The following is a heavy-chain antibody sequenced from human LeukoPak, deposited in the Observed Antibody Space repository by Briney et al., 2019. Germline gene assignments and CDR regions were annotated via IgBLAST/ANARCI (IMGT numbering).Heavy chain of an antibody. J-gene: IGHJ4*02. D-gene: IGHD3-9*01. CDR3: ASGAYDILTGYYDPSPF. V-gene: IGHV3-21*01. Sequence: PGGSLRLSCAASGFTFNSYSMSWVRQAPGKGLEWVSAISGSGGSTYYADSVKGRFTISRDNAKNSLYLQMNSLRAEDTAVYYCASGAYDILTGYYDPSPFWGQGTLVTVSS. CDR1: GFTFNSYS. CDR2: ISGSGGST.